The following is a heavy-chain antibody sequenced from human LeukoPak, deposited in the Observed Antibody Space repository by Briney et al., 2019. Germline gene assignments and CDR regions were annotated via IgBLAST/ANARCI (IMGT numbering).Heavy chain of an antibody. CDR2: IYTSGST. J-gene: IGHJ5*02. Sequence: SETLSLTCTVSGGSISSYYWSWIRQPAGKGLEWIGHIYTSGSTNYNPSLKSRVTMSVDTSKNQFSLKLSSVTAADTAVYYCARGRYYDSSGYYQWDNWFDPWGQGTLVTVSS. V-gene: IGHV4-4*07. D-gene: IGHD3-22*01. CDR1: GGSISSYY. CDR3: ARGRYYDSSGYYQWDNWFDP.